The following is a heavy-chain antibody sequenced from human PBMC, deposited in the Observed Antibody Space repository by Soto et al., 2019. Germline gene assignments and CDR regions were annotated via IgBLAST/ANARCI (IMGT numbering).Heavy chain of an antibody. J-gene: IGHJ4*02. D-gene: IGHD1-26*01. Sequence: PSETLSLTCTVSGGSISSSSYYWGWIRQPPGKGLEWIGSIYYSGSTYYNQSLKSRDTISVDTSKNQFTLKLSSVTAADTAVYYCARSSLGYSRFFDYWGQGTLVTVSS. V-gene: IGHV4-39*01. CDR2: IYYSGST. CDR1: GGSISSSSYY. CDR3: ARSSLGYSRFFDY.